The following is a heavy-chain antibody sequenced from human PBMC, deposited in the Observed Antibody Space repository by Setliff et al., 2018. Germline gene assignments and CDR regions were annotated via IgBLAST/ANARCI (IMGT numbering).Heavy chain of an antibody. V-gene: IGHV4-34*01. D-gene: IGHD3-10*01. CDR1: DGSFSDYY. Sequence: PSETLSLTCAVYDGSFSDYYWSWIRQPPGKGLEWIGEINHYGSTKYKSSLRGRVTISRDTAENQFSLKLTSVPAADTAVYYCARRWNFGPYGSGIHDGFDMWGQGTMVTVSS. CDR2: INHYGST. CDR3: ARRWNFGPYGSGIHDGFDM. J-gene: IGHJ3*02.